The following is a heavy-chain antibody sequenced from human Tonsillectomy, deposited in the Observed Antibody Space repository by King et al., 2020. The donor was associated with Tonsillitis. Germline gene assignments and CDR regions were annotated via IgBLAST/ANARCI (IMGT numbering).Heavy chain of an antibody. CDR2: IIPMYGTT. Sequence: QLVQSGAEVKKPGSSEKVSCKASGGTFSNYAITWVRQAPGQGLEWMGGIIPMYGTTHYAQKFLGRVTITADKSTSTAYMELSSLRSEDTAVYYCAGSIRGAIGYCSTSNCYTGDYWGQGTLVTVSS. CDR1: GGTFSNYA. CDR3: AGSIRGAIGYCSTSNCYTGDY. V-gene: IGHV1-69*06. J-gene: IGHJ4*02. D-gene: IGHD2-2*02.